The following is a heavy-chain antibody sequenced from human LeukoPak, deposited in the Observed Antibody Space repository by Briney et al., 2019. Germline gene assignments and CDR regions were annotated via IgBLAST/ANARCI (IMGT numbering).Heavy chain of an antibody. J-gene: IGHJ2*01. CDR2: IRPDSSAK. CDR1: GFTFSGQY. D-gene: IGHD3-22*01. CDR3: ARAEHYNNRRGTVGLYFDF. V-gene: IGHV3-7*05. Sequence: GGSLRLSCLASGFTFSGQYMSWVRQAPGKGLEWVANIRPDSSAKMYVDSVKGRFSISRDNTQNPLFLQMDSLRVEDSAVYFCARAEHYNNRRGTVGLYFDFWGRGTLVTVSS.